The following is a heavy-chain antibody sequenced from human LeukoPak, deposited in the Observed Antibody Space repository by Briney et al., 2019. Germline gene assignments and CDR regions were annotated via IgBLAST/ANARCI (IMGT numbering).Heavy chain of an antibody. CDR3: ARDSAGNDY. CDR1: GFTFSTYW. D-gene: IGHD6-13*01. J-gene: IGHJ4*02. Sequence: GGSLRLSFAASGFTFSTYWMSWVRQAPGKGLEWVANIKQDGSEKYYVDSVKGRFTISRDNAKNSLYLQMNSLRAEDTAMYYCARDSAGNDYWGQGTLVTVSS. CDR2: IKQDGSEK. V-gene: IGHV3-7*01.